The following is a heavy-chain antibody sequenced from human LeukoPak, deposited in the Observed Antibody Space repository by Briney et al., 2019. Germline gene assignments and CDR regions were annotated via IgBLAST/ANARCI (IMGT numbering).Heavy chain of an antibody. D-gene: IGHD3-10*01. V-gene: IGHV4-30-2*01. CDR3: ARGDYYGSGSYPTTYYYYGMDV. Sequence: PSETLSLTCAVSGGSISSGGYSWSWIRQPPGKGLEWIGYIYHSGSTYYSPSLKSRVTISVDRSKNQFSLKLSSVTAADTAVYYCARGDYYGSGSYPTTYYYYGMDVWGKGTTVTVSS. J-gene: IGHJ6*04. CDR1: GGSISSGGYS. CDR2: IYHSGST.